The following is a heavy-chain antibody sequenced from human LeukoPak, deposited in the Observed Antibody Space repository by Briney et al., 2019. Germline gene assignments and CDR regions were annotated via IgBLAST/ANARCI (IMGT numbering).Heavy chain of an antibody. CDR1: GYTFTEYY. Sequence: ASVKVSCKASGYTFTEYYMHWVRQAPGQGLAWMGIINPSGGSTSYAQKFQGRVTMTRDTSTSTVYMELSSLRSEDTAVYYCARDRYDILTGYFTAYYFDYWGQGTLVTVSS. V-gene: IGHV1-46*01. D-gene: IGHD3-9*01. CDR2: INPSGGST. CDR3: ARDRYDILTGYFTAYYFDY. J-gene: IGHJ4*02.